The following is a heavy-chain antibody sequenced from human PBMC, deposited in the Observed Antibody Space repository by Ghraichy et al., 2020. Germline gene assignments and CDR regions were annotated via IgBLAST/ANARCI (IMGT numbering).Heavy chain of an antibody. Sequence: GSLSLTCAVYGGSFSGYYWSWIRQPPGKGLEWIGEINHSGSTNYNPSLKSRVTISVDTSKNQFSLKLSSVTAADTAVYYCAGTYDSSGYVVYYGMDVWGQGTTVTVSS. J-gene: IGHJ6*02. CDR1: GGSFSGYY. D-gene: IGHD3-22*01. CDR2: INHSGST. CDR3: AGTYDSSGYVVYYGMDV. V-gene: IGHV4-34*01.